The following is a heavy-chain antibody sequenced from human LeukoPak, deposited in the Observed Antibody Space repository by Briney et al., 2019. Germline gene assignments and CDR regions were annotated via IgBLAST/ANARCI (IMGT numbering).Heavy chain of an antibody. V-gene: IGHV4-34*01. CDR1: GGSFSGYY. CDR3: ARSVVVPAASYDY. D-gene: IGHD2-2*01. J-gene: IGHJ4*02. CDR2: INHSGST. Sequence: SETLSLTCAVYGGSFSGYYWSWIRQPPGKGLEWIGEINHSGSTNYNPSLKSRVTISVDTSKNQFSLKLSTVTAADTAVYYCARSVVVPAASYDYWGQGTLVTVSS.